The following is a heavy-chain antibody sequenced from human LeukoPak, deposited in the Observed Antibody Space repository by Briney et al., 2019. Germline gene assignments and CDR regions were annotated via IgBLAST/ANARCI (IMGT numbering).Heavy chain of an antibody. CDR2: IKSKTDGETT. CDR3: TGWKNY. Sequence: GRSLRLSCAASGFTFSSYAMHWVRQAPGKGLEWVGRIKSKTDGETTDYAAFVRGRFTISRDDSKNTLYLQMNSLKAEDTAVYYCTGWKNYWGQGTLVTVSS. D-gene: IGHD1-1*01. J-gene: IGHJ4*02. CDR1: GFTFSSYA. V-gene: IGHV3-15*07.